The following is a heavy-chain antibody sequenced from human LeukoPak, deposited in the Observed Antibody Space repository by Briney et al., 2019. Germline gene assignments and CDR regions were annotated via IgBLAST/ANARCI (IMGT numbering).Heavy chain of an antibody. J-gene: IGHJ4*02. CDR2: IYYSGST. V-gene: IGHV4-59*12. CDR1: GGSISSYY. Sequence: SETLSLTCTVSGGSISSYYWSWIRQPPGKGLEWIGYIYYSGSTNYNPSLKSRVSISLDTSRNQFSLKLNSVTAADTAVYYCTRDMVDYYGSGKFLPGDYWGQGTLVTVSS. D-gene: IGHD3-10*01. CDR3: TRDMVDYYGSGKFLPGDY.